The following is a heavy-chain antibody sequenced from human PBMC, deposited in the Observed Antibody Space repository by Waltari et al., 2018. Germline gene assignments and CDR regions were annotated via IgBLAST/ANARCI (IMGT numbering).Heavy chain of an antibody. J-gene: IGHJ6*02. CDR3: ARDQYGESFYYAMNV. CDR1: GFSFTNYG. D-gene: IGHD1-26*01. Sequence: QEKLVESGGGVVQSGRSLRLSCAASGFSFTNYGMHWVRQAPGKGLEWGAVIWYDGSKKYYADSVKGRFDISRDNSKNTLYLQMDSLRAEDTAVYFCARDQYGESFYYAMNVWGQGTAVTVSS. V-gene: IGHV3-33*01. CDR2: IWYDGSKK.